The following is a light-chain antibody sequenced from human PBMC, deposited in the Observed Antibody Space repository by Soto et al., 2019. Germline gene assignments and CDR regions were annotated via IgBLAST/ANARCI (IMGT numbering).Light chain of an antibody. V-gene: IGKV3-20*01. J-gene: IGKJ1*01. CDR2: LAS. CDR3: QQYGSSPPWT. Sequence: EIVLTQSPGTLSLSPGERATLSCRASQSVSSSYSAWYQQKPGQAPRLLIYLASSRATGIPDRFSGSGSGTDFTLTISRLEPEDFAVYYCQQYGSSPPWTFGQGTKVDIK. CDR1: QSVSSSY.